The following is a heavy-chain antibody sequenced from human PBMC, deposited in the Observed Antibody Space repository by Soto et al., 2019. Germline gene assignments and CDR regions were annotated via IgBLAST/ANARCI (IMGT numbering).Heavy chain of an antibody. CDR2: IYWDDEN. Sequence: QITLKESGPTLVKPTQTLTLTCTFSGFSRSTSGVSVCWIRQPPGKALEWLALIYWDDENRYSPSLMSRLTIAKDTSKNMVVLTMTNMDPLDTATYYCAHRRAHQLRARSYYFDFWGQGTLVTVSS. J-gene: IGHJ4*02. D-gene: IGHD1-1*01. CDR3: AHRRAHQLRARSYYFDF. CDR1: GFSRSTSGVS. V-gene: IGHV2-5*02.